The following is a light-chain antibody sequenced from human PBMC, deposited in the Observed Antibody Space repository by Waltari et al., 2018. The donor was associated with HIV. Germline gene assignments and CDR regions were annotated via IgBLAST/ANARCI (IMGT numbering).Light chain of an antibody. CDR1: QSVGDN. V-gene: IGKV3-15*01. CDR2: GAS. Sequence: EMVMTQSPATLSVSPGERATLSCRASQSVGDNLAWYQQKPGQSPRLLIYGASTRATGVPARFSGSGSGTDFTLAISSLQSEDFAVYYCQQYTRWPLTFGGGTKVEIK. CDR3: QQYTRWPLT. J-gene: IGKJ4*01.